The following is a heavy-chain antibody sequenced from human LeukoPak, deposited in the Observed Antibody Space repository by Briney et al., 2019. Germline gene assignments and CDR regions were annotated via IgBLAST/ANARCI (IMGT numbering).Heavy chain of an antibody. J-gene: IGHJ4*02. Sequence: AGTLRLSCAVSGWTFSSYAMNWIRQAPGKGLEWVSGISGSGDSTYYADSEKGRFTISRDNSKNTLYLQINSLRPEDTAIYYCAKPGYAGYSTSWYPIDYWGQGTLVTVSS. D-gene: IGHD6-13*01. CDR2: ISGSGDST. CDR1: GWTFSSYA. CDR3: AKPGYAGYSTSWYPIDY. V-gene: IGHV3-23*01.